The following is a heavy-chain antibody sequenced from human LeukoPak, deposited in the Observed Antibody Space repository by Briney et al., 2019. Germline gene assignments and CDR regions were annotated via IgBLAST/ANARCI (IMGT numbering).Heavy chain of an antibody. Sequence: SQTLSLTCAISGDSVSSKSAAWNWIRQSPSRGLEWLGRTYYRSRWYNDYAVSVKSRMTINTDPSRNQSSLQLRSVTLEDTAVYFCAREGRGGYFDCFDYWGQGTLVTVSS. CDR3: AREGRGGYFDCFDY. CDR1: GDSVSSKSAA. V-gene: IGHV6-1*01. J-gene: IGHJ4*02. D-gene: IGHD3-9*01. CDR2: TYYRSRWYN.